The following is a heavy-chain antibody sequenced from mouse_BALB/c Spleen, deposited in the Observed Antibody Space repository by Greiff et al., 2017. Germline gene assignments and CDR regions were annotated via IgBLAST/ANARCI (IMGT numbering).Heavy chain of an antibody. CDR2: IYPGGGYT. CDR3: ARLGDGYHSAWFAY. Sequence: QVQLKESGAELVRPGTSVKISCKASGYTFTNYWLGWVKQRPGHGLEWIGDIYPGGGYTNYNEKFKGKATLTADTSSSTAYMQLSSLTSEDSAVYFCARLGDGYHSAWFAYWGQGTLVTVSA. J-gene: IGHJ3*01. D-gene: IGHD2-3*01. CDR1: GYTFTNYW. V-gene: IGHV1-63*02.